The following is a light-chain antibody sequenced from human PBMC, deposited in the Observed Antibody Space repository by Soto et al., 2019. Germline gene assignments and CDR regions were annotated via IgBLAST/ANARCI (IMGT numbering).Light chain of an antibody. J-gene: IGKJ1*01. CDR1: QDIHNY. V-gene: IGKV1-8*01. Sequence: AVLLTQSPSSFSASTGDRATITCRASQDIHNYLAWYQQVPGKAPKLLLYAASILQTGVPSRFSGSGSGTDFTLTIEGLQSEDFATSFCQHYYNYPWTFGQGTTVE. CDR3: QHYYNYPWT. CDR2: AAS.